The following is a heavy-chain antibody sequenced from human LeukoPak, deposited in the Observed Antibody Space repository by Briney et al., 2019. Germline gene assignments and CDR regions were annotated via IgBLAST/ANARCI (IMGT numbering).Heavy chain of an antibody. V-gene: IGHV1-46*01. CDR3: AKLGIPGIAVAGGRYYFDY. CDR2: INPSGGST. Sequence: APVKASCKASGYTFTSYYMHWVRQAPGQGLEWMGIINPSGGSTSYAQKFQGRVTMTRDTSTSTVYMELSSLRSEDTAVYYCAKLGIPGIAVAGGRYYFDYWGQGTLVTVSS. CDR1: GYTFTSYY. J-gene: IGHJ4*02. D-gene: IGHD6-19*01.